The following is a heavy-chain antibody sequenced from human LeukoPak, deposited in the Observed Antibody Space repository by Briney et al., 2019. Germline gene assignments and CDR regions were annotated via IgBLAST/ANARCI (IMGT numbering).Heavy chain of an antibody. CDR2: INHDGSEK. CDR1: GFTISSHW. J-gene: IGHJ3*02. Sequence: GGSLSLYCAASGFTISSHWMTWVRQTPGKGLEWVAHINHDGSEKNCVDSVTGRFTISRDNAKNSLYLQLSSLKADATPLYYSARGHYGLDIWGQGTMVTVSS. D-gene: IGHD4-17*01. CDR3: ARGHYGLDI. V-gene: IGHV3-7*01.